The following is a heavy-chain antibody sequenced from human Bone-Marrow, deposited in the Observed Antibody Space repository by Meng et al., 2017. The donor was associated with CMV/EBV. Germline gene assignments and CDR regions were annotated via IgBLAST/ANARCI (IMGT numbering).Heavy chain of an antibody. Sequence: GALKISCAASGFTFSSYWMSWVRQAPGKGLEWVANIKQDGSEKYYVDSVKGRFTISRDNAKNSLYLQMNSLRAEDTAVYYCARADRYCSSTSCYFRHWGQGTLVTVSS. CDR2: IKQDGSEK. CDR3: ARADRYCSSTSCYFRH. CDR1: GFTFSSYW. D-gene: IGHD2-2*01. J-gene: IGHJ1*01. V-gene: IGHV3-7*01.